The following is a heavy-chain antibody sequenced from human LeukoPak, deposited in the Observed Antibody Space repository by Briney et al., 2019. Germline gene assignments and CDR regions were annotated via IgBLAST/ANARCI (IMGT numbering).Heavy chain of an antibody. V-gene: IGHV3-66*04. D-gene: IGHD3-10*01. CDR2: LCSDGST. CDR3: ARHLHYYGSGNYYYYFYAMDV. Sequence: GGSLRLSCAASGFAISNYAMDWVRQAPGKALEWVSSLCSDGSTHYADSVKGRFTISRDNSKNTLYLQMNSLRADDTAVYYCARHLHYYGSGNYYYYFYAMDVWGQGTTVTVSS. CDR1: GFAISNYA. J-gene: IGHJ6*02.